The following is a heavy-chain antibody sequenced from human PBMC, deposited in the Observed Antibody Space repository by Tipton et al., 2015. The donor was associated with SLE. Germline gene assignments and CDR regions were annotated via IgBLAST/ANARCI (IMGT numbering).Heavy chain of an antibody. CDR2: TNPNTGGT. CDR3: TRVNNYCSSSSCYIDH. V-gene: IGHV1-2*02. J-gene: IGHJ4*02. Sequence: QSGAEVKQPGAAVKVSCKASGYIFTGYFIHWVRQAPGQGLEWMGWTNPNTGGTNYAQKFKGRVMMTRDTSNNTAYMELSSLTSDDTAVYYCTRVNNYCSSSSCYIDHWGQGTLITVSS. CDR1: GYIFTGYF. D-gene: IGHD2-2*02.